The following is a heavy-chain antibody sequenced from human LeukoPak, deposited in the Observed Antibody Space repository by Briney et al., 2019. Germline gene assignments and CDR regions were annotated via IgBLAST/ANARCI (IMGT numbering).Heavy chain of an antibody. CDR2: ISGSGGST. J-gene: IGHJ4*02. CDR3: AKEPIAVAGLFDY. D-gene: IGHD6-19*01. Sequence: TGGSLRLSCAASGFTFSSYSMNWVRQAPGKGLEWVSAISGSGGSTYYADSVKGRFTISRDNSKNTLYLQMNSLRAEDTAVYYCAKEPIAVAGLFDYWGQGTLVTVSS. CDR1: GFTFSSYS. V-gene: IGHV3-23*01.